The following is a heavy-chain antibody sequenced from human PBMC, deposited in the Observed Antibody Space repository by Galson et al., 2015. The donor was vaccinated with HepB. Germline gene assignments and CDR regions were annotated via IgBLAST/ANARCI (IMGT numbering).Heavy chain of an antibody. CDR1: GFTFSSYG. J-gene: IGHJ4*02. D-gene: IGHD6-19*01. CDR3: ARDRYSSGWTVGYYFDY. Sequence: SLRLSCAASGFTFSSYGMHRVRQAPGKGLEWVAVIWYDGSNKYYADSVKGRFTISRDNSKNTLYLQMNGLRAEDTAVYYCARDRYSSGWTVGYYFDYWGQGTLVTVSS. V-gene: IGHV3-33*08. CDR2: IWYDGSNK.